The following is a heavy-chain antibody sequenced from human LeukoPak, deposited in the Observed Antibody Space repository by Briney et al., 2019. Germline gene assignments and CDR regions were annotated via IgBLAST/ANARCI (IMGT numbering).Heavy chain of an antibody. Sequence: SGGSLRLSCAASGFTFSSYGMHWVRQAPGKGLEWVAFIRYDGSNKYYTDSVKGRFTISRDNSKNTLYLQMNSLRAEDTAVYYCAEDGVYSGYDYGGRFYYMDVWGKGTTVTVSS. CDR2: IRYDGSNK. CDR1: GFTFSSYG. J-gene: IGHJ6*03. CDR3: AEDGVYSGYDYGGRFYYMDV. D-gene: IGHD5-12*01. V-gene: IGHV3-30*02.